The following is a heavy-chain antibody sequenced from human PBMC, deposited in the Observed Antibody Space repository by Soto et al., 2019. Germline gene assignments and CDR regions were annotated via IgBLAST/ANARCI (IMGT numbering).Heavy chain of an antibody. CDR1: GFTFSHYW. Sequence: GGSLRLSCAASGFTFSHYWMHWVRQAPGKGLVWVSRINGDGSSTSYADSVKGRFTISRDNAKNTLYVQMDSLRAEDTAVYYCARGQGGYSSSWHDYWGQGTLVTVSS. CDR2: INGDGSST. CDR3: ARGQGGYSSSWHDY. J-gene: IGHJ4*02. V-gene: IGHV3-74*01. D-gene: IGHD6-13*01.